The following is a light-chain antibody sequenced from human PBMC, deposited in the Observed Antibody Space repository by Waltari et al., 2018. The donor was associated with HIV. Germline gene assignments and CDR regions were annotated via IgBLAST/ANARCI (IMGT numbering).Light chain of an antibody. CDR1: SSNIGARFD. CDR2: GAN. V-gene: IGLV1-40*01. Sequence: QSVLTQPPSVSGAPGQRVTISCTGNSSNIGARFDVHWYQQLAGKAPRLLIYGANNRPSGVPVRFSVSKSGTSASLVITGLQAEDEADYYGQSYDNTLSVFWVFGGGTKLTVL. J-gene: IGLJ3*02. CDR3: QSYDNTLSVFWV.